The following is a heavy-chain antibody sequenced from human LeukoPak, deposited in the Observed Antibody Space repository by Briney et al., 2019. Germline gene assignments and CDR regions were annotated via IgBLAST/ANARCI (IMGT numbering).Heavy chain of an antibody. CDR3: AEVFTTSFDY. V-gene: IGHV3-30*02. J-gene: IGHJ4*02. Sequence: GGPLRLSCAASGFTFNCYGVHWARQATGKGLEWVAFIRYDGSNKYYADSVKGRFTISRDNSKNTLYLQMNSLRAEDTAVYYCAEVFTTSFDYWGQGTLVTVSS. CDR1: GFTFNCYG. CDR2: IRYDGSNK. D-gene: IGHD4-17*01.